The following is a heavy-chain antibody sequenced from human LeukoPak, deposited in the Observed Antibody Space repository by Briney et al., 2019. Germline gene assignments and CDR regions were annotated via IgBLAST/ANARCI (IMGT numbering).Heavy chain of an antibody. CDR3: ARVRSSSSLSPWYFDL. CDR2: IYYSGST. CDR1: GGSISSSSYY. J-gene: IGHJ2*01. D-gene: IGHD6-13*01. V-gene: IGHV4-39*07. Sequence: SETLSLTCTVSGGSISSSSYYWGWIRQPPGKGLEWIGSIYYSGSTYYNPSLKSRVTISVDTSKNQFSLKVSSVTAADTAVYYCARVRSSSSLSPWYFDLWGRGTLVTVSS.